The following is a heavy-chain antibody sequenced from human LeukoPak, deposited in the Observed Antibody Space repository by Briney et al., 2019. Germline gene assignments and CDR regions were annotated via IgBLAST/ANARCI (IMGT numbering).Heavy chain of an antibody. V-gene: IGHV1-18*01. CDR1: GYTFTNYA. CDR2: ISGYKGNT. D-gene: IGHD1-26*01. J-gene: IGHJ4*02. Sequence: ASVKVSCTASGYTFTNYAINWMRQAPGQGLEWMGWISGYKGNTHYAQKFQGRVSMTTDTSASTAYMELSSLGSDDTAVYYCARITTGYSDLTRDFDYWGQGTLVTVSS. CDR3: ARITTGYSDLTRDFDY.